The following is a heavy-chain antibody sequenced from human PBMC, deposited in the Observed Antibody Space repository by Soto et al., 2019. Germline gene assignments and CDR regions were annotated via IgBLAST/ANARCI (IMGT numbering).Heavy chain of an antibody. CDR1: GFSLSTSGVG. CDR3: AHRRSVRYDDSSGLQETDAFDI. V-gene: IGHV2-5*01. J-gene: IGHJ3*02. D-gene: IGHD3-22*01. Sequence: QITLKESGPTLVKPTQTLTLTCTFSGFSLSTSGVGVGWIRQPPGKALAWLALIYWYDDKRYSPSLKSRLTSTKDTSKNQVVLTMTNMDPVDTATYYCAHRRSVRYDDSSGLQETDAFDIWGQGTMVTVSS. CDR2: IYWYDDK.